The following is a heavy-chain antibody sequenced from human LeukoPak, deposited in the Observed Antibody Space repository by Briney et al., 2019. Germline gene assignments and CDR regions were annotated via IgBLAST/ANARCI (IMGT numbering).Heavy chain of an antibody. CDR1: GFTFSSYG. Sequence: GGSLRLSCAASGFTFSSYGMSWVRQAPGKGLEWVSAISGSGGSTYYADSVKGRFTISRDNSKNTLYLQMNSPRAEDTAVYYCAKRGDILTGYSYWGQGTLVTVSS. V-gene: IGHV3-23*01. CDR3: AKRGDILTGYSY. J-gene: IGHJ4*02. CDR2: ISGSGGST. D-gene: IGHD3-9*01.